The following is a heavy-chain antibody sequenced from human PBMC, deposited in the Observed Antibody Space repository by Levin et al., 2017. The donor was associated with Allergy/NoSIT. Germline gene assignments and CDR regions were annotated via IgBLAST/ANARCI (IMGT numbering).Heavy chain of an antibody. CDR2: INPNSGGT. V-gene: IGHV1-2*02. D-gene: IGHD2-2*01. J-gene: IGHJ6*02. CDR3: ARDHEYQLPTYYYYYGMDV. Sequence: ASVKVSCKASGYTFTGYYMHWVRQAPGQGLEWMGWINPNSGGTNYAQKFQGRVTMTRDTSISTAYMELSRLRSDDTAVYYCARDHEYQLPTYYYYYGMDVWGQGTTVTVSS. CDR1: GYTFTGYY.